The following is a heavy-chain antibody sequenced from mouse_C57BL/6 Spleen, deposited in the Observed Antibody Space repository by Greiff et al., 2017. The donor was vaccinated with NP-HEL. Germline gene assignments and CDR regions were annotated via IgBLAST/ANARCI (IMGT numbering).Heavy chain of an antibody. Sequence: EVKVVESGGGLVKPGGSLKLSCAASGFTFSSYAMSWVRQTPEKRLEWVATISDGGSYTYYPDNVKGRFTISRDNAKNNLYLQRSHLKSEDTAMYYCARGGGTGYYFDYWGQGTTLTVSS. CDR2: ISDGGSYT. CDR1: GFTFSSYA. D-gene: IGHD3-3*01. J-gene: IGHJ2*01. V-gene: IGHV5-4*03. CDR3: ARGGGTGYYFDY.